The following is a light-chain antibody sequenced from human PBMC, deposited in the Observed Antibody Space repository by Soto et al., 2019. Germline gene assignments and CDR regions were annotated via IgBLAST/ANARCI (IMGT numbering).Light chain of an antibody. CDR1: QSVSSY. CDR2: DAS. J-gene: IGKJ4*01. CDR3: QQRSDWPLT. Sequence: EIVLTQFPATLSLSPGERATLSCRASQSVSSYLAWYQQKPGQAPRLLIYDASNRATGIPARFSGSGSGTDFTLTISSLEPEDFAVYYCQQRSDWPLTFGAGTKVEIK. V-gene: IGKV3-11*01.